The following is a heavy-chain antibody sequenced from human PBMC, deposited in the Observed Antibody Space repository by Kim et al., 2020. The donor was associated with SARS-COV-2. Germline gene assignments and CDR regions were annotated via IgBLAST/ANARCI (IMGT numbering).Heavy chain of an antibody. Sequence: KTKTSQKFQGRVPLTRDTSATTAFMELSSLRSEDTAVYYCARGPDTYFDYWGQGTLVTVSS. CDR2: KT. D-gene: IGHD3-9*01. J-gene: IGHJ4*02. V-gene: IGHV1-3*01. CDR3: ARGPDTYFDY.